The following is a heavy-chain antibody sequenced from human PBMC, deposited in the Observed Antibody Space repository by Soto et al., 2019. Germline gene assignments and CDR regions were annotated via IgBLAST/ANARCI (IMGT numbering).Heavy chain of an antibody. CDR2: ISAYNGNT. CDR1: GYTFTSYG. Sequence: ASVKVSCKASGYTFTSYGISWVRQAPGQGLEWMGWISAYNGNTNYAQKLQSRLTITKDTSKNQVVLTMTNMDPVDTATYYCARKNYGDYPTDYWGQGTLVTVSS. D-gene: IGHD4-17*01. V-gene: IGHV1-18*01. J-gene: IGHJ4*02. CDR3: ARKNYGDYPTDY.